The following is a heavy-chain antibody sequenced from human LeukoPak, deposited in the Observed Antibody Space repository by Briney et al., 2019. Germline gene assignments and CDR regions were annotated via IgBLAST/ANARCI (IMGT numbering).Heavy chain of an antibody. J-gene: IGHJ4*02. CDR1: GFTFSNAW. V-gene: IGHV3-23*01. Sequence: PGGSLRLSCAASGFTFSNAWMNWVRQAPGKGLEWVSAISGSGGSTYYADSVKGRFTISRDNSKNTLYLQMNSLRAEDTAVYYCAKDRNDWKQGIDSWGQGTLVTVST. D-gene: IGHD1-1*01. CDR2: ISGSGGST. CDR3: AKDRNDWKQGIDS.